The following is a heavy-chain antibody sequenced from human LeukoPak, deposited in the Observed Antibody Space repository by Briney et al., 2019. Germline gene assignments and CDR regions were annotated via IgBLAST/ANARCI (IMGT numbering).Heavy chain of an antibody. Sequence: PGGSLRLSCAASGFTFSSYSMNWVRQAPGKGLEWVSSISSSSSYIYYADSVKGRFTISRDNAKNSLYLQMNSLRAEDTAVYYCAREDGSGRPYYYYGMDVWGQGTTVTVSS. CDR2: ISSSSSYI. CDR3: AREDGSGRPYYYYGMDV. J-gene: IGHJ6*02. D-gene: IGHD3-10*01. V-gene: IGHV3-21*01. CDR1: GFTFSSYS.